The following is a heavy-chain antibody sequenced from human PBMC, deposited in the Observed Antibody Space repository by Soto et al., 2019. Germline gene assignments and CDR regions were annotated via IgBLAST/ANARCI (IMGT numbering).Heavy chain of an antibody. J-gene: IGHJ4*02. Sequence: ASVKVSCKASGYTFTNYGVSWVRQAPGQGLEWMGWISTDNGNTYYAQKFQGRVTMTTDTSTNTAYMDLRSLRSDDTAVYYCAREDTVNTRKIDYWGQGTLVTVSS. CDR1: GYTFTNYG. CDR3: AREDTVNTRKIDY. D-gene: IGHD4-17*01. V-gene: IGHV1-18*04. CDR2: ISTDNGNT.